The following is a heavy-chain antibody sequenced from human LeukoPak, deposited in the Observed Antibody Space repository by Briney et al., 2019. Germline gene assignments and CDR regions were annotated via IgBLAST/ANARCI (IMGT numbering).Heavy chain of an antibody. CDR1: GFTFSSYS. V-gene: IGHV3-48*01. D-gene: IGHD4-11*01. CDR3: AKDRGTVTTHFDY. CDR2: ISSSSSII. Sequence: GGSLRLSCVASGFTFSSYSMNWVRQAPGKGLEWVSYISSSSSIIYCADSVKGRFTISRDNAKNSLYLQMNSLRAEDTAVYYCAKDRGTVTTHFDYWGQGTLVTVSS. J-gene: IGHJ4*02.